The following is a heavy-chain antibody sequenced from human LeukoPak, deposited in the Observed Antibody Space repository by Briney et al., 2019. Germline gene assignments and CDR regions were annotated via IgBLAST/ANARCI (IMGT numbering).Heavy chain of an antibody. CDR2: IYHSGST. CDR3: ARLGYCSSTSCPTGWFDP. CDR1: GYSISSGYY. Sequence: PSETLSLTCAVSGYSISSGYYWGWIRQPPGKGLEWIGSIYHSGSTYYNPSLKSRVTISVDTSKNQFSLKLSSVTAADTAVYYCARLGYCSSTSCPTGWFDPWGLGTLVTVSS. D-gene: IGHD2-2*01. V-gene: IGHV4-38-2*01. J-gene: IGHJ5*02.